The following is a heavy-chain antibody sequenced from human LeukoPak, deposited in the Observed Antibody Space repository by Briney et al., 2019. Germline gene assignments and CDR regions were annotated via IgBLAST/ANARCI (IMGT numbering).Heavy chain of an antibody. CDR3: ARDPYSSTWSYGMDV. CDR1: GFTFSSYW. D-gene: IGHD6-6*01. Sequence: GGSLTLSCAASGFTFSSYWMSWVRQAPGRGLEWVANIKQYGSEEVYVGSVKGRFTISRDNAKNSLFLQMNTLRAEDTAVYYCARDPYSSTWSYGMDVWGQGTTVTVSS. J-gene: IGHJ6*02. CDR2: IKQYGSEE. V-gene: IGHV3-7*05.